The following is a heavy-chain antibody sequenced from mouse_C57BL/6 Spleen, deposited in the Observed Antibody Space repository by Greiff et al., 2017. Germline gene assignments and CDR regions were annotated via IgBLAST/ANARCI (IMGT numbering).Heavy chain of an antibody. CDR1: GYTFTSYW. V-gene: IGHV1-61*01. D-gene: IGHD2-5*01. CDR2: IYPSDSET. CDR3: ARRGYSNYGAWFAY. J-gene: IGHJ3*01. Sequence: QVQLQQPGAELVRPGSSVKLSCKASGYTFTSYWMDWVKQRPGQGLEWIGNIYPSDSETHYNQKFKDKATLTVDKSSSTAYMQLSSLTSEDSAVYYWARRGYSNYGAWFAYWGQGTLVTVSA.